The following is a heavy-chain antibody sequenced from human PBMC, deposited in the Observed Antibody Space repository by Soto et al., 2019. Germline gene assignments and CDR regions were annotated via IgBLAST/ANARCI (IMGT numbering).Heavy chain of an antibody. D-gene: IGHD3-10*01. V-gene: IGHV3-33*01. CDR1: GFTFSSYG. CDR3: AGEGRGYYGSGSYYNLTY. J-gene: IGHJ4*02. Sequence: QVQLVESGGGVVQPGRSLRLSCAASGFTFSSYGMHWVRQAPGKGLEWVAVIRYDGSNKYYADSVKGRFTISRDNSKNTLYLRMNSVRDEDTAVYYCAGEGRGYYGSGSYYNLTYWGQGTLVIVFS. CDR2: IRYDGSNK.